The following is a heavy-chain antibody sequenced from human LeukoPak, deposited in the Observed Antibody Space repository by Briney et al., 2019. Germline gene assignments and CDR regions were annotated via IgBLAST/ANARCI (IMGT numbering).Heavy chain of an antibody. J-gene: IGHJ5*02. D-gene: IGHD4-11*01. Sequence: SETLFLTCTVSGGSISSYYWSWIRQPPGKGLEWIGYIYTSGSTNYNPSLKSRVTISVDTSKNQFSLKLSSVTAADTAVYYCARHLSSTTGEPRWFDPWGQGTLVTVSS. CDR3: ARHLSSTTGEPRWFDP. CDR2: IYTSGST. V-gene: IGHV4-4*09. CDR1: GGSISSYY.